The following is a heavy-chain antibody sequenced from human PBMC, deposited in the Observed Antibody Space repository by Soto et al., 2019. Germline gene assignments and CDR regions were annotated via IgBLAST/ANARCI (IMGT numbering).Heavy chain of an antibody. CDR2: IYYSGST. Sequence: SETLSLTCTVSGGSISSYYWSWIRQPPGKGLEWIGSIYYSGSTYYNPSLKSRVTISVDTSKNQFSLKLSSVTAADTAVYYCARQPATTYGSAGPPDVWGQGTTVTVSS. J-gene: IGHJ6*02. V-gene: IGHV4-39*01. CDR3: ARQPATTYGSAGPPDV. D-gene: IGHD3-10*01. CDR1: GGSISSYY.